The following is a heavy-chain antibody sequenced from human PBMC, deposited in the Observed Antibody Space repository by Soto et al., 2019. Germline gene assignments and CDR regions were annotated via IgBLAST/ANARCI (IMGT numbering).Heavy chain of an antibody. V-gene: IGHV4-38-2*02. CDR3: ARDSRYYYYYGMDV. CDR2: IYHSGST. Sequence: SETLSLTCAVSGYSISSGYYWGWIRQPPGKGLEWIGSIYHSGSTYYNPSLKSRVTISVDTSKNQFSLKLSSVTAADTAVYYCARDSRYYYYYGMDVWGPGTTVTVSS. CDR1: GYSISSGYY. J-gene: IGHJ6*02.